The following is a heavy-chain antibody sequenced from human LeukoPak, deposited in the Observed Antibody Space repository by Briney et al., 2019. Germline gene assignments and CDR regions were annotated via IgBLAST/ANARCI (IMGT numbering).Heavy chain of an antibody. D-gene: IGHD1-26*01. CDR3: ARDRLGAAGHWRIDV. Sequence: SETLSLTCTVSGGSFSSYYWTWIRQPAGKGLEWIGRIYNSGTTNYSPSLESRVTMSLDTSKNRFSLSLSSVTAADTAVYYCARDRLGAAGHWRIDVWGRGTLVTVSS. J-gene: IGHJ2*01. CDR2: IYNSGTT. CDR1: GGSFSSYY. V-gene: IGHV4-4*07.